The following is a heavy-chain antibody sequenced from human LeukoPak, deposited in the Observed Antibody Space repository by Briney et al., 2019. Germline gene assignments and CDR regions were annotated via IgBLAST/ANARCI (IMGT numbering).Heavy chain of an antibody. J-gene: IGHJ4*02. CDR1: GGSFSGYY. V-gene: IGHV4-34*01. D-gene: IGHD5-24*01. CDR3: ARKRWLQCFDY. CDR2: INHSGST. Sequence: PSETLSLTCAVYGGSFSGYYWSWIRQPPGKGLEWIGEINHSGSTNYNPSLKSRVTISVDTSKNQFSLKRSSVTAADTAVYYCARKRWLQCFDYWGQGNLVTVSS.